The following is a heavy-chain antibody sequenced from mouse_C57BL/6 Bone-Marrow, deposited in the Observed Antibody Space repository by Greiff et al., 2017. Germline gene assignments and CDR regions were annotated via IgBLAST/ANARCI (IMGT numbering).Heavy chain of an antibody. CDR2: IDPSDSYT. J-gene: IGHJ4*01. D-gene: IGHD2-3*01. Sequence: QVQLQQPGAELVMPGASVKLSCKASGYTFTSYWMHWVKQRPGQGLEWIGEIDPSDSYTNYNQKFKGKSTLTVDKSSSTAYMQLSSLTSEVSAVYYYASRGDGYYSSYAMDYWGQGTSVTVSS. CDR1: GYTFTSYW. V-gene: IGHV1-69*01. CDR3: ASRGDGYYSSYAMDY.